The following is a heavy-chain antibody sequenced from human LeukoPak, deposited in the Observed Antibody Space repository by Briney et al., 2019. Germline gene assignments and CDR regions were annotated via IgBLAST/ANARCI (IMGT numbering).Heavy chain of an antibody. Sequence: ASVKVSCKVSGYTLTELSMHWVRQAPGKGLEWMGGFDPEDGETIYAQKFQGRVTMTEDTSTDTAYMELSSLRSEDTAVYYCATVDIVATYLDIWGQGTMVTVFS. D-gene: IGHD5-12*01. CDR2: FDPEDGET. J-gene: IGHJ3*02. CDR1: GYTLTELS. CDR3: ATVDIVATYLDI. V-gene: IGHV1-24*01.